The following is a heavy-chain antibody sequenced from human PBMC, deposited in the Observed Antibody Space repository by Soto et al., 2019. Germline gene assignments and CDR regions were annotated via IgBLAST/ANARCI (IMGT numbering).Heavy chain of an antibody. CDR3: ANRSARRYLEWVNSAFDF. CDR2: IYWDDDK. J-gene: IGHJ3*01. CDR1: GFSVSTAEVG. Sequence: SGPTLVNPTQTLTLTCTLSGFSVSTAEVGVGWIRQPPGEALEWLAVIYWDDDKRYNPSLQSRLTITKDTSKNQVVLTMTNMDPVDTATYLCANRSARRYLEWVNSAFDFWGQGKMVTVSS. D-gene: IGHD3-3*01. V-gene: IGHV2-5*02.